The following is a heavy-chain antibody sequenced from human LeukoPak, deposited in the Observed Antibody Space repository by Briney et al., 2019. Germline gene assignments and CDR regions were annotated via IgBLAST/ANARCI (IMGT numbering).Heavy chain of an antibody. CDR1: GGSVSGEY. Sequence: SETLSLTCAVYGGSVSGEYWGWIRQNPGKGLEWIGETNDRGSTTYNPSLKSRVTMTIDTSKKQASLRLSFMTVTGTAVYYGVRGGAQQLETWGQGTLVTVSS. J-gene: IGHJ5*02. V-gene: IGHV4-34*01. D-gene: IGHD6-13*01. CDR3: VRGGAQQLET. CDR2: TNDRGST.